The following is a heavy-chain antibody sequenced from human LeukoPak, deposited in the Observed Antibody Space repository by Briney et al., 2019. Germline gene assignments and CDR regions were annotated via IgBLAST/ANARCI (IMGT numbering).Heavy chain of an antibody. V-gene: IGHV4-30-2*01. CDR2: IYHSGST. CDR3: ASGGNSAGAFDI. D-gene: IGHD1/OR15-1a*01. CDR1: GGSISSGGYY. Sequence: SQTLSLTCTVSGGSISSGGYYWGWIRQPPGKGLEWIGYIYHSGSTYYNPSLKSRVTISVDRSKNQFSLKLSSVTAADTAVYYCASGGNSAGAFDIWGQGTMVTVSS. J-gene: IGHJ3*02.